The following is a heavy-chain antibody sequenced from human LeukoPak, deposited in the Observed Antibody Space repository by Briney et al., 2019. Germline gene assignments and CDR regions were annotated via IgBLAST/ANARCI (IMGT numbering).Heavy chain of an antibody. V-gene: IGHV1-2*02. Sequence: ASVKVSCKASGYTFTGYYMHWVRQAPGQGLEWMGWINPNSGGTNYAQKFQGRVAMTRDTSISTAYMELSRLRSDDTAVYYCARRYRYDYGGNSLGYWGQGTLVTVSS. CDR1: GYTFTGYY. CDR2: INPNSGGT. CDR3: ARRYRYDYGGNSLGY. J-gene: IGHJ4*02. D-gene: IGHD4-23*01.